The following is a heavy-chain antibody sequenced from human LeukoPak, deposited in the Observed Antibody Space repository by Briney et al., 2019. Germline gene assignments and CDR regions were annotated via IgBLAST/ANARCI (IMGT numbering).Heavy chain of an antibody. V-gene: IGHV3-74*01. Sequence: GGSLRLSCAASGFTFSSYWMHWVRQAPGKGLVWVSRINSDGSSTTYADSVKGRFTISRDNAKSTVYLQMNSLRAEDSALYYCAKGQMATILGFDSWGQGALVTVSS. CDR3: AKGQMATILGFDS. D-gene: IGHD5-24*01. CDR2: INSDGSST. J-gene: IGHJ4*02. CDR1: GFTFSSYW.